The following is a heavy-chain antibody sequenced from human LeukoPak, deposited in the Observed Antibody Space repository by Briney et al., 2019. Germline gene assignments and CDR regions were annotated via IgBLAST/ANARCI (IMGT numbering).Heavy chain of an antibody. V-gene: IGHV3-30-3*01. Sequence: GRSLRLSCAASGFTFSSYAMHWVRQAPGKGLEWVAVISYDGSNKYYADSVKGRFTISRDNSKNTLYLQMNSLRAEDTAVYYCARGEHYGDYVYFDYWGQGTLVTVSS. CDR3: ARGEHYGDYVYFDY. CDR2: ISYDGSNK. J-gene: IGHJ4*02. CDR1: GFTFSSYA. D-gene: IGHD4-17*01.